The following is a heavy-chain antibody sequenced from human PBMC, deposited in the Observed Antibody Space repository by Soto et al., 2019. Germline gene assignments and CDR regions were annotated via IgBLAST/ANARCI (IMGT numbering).Heavy chain of an antibody. CDR1: GYTFTSYG. J-gene: IGHJ4*02. CDR2: ISAYNGNT. CDR3: ATAVIPGYCSGGSCPADY. D-gene: IGHD2-15*01. V-gene: IGHV1-18*01. Sequence: QVQLVQSGAEVKKPGASVKVSCKASGYTFTSYGISWVRQAPGQGLEWMGWISAYNGNTNYAQQLQGRVTMTTDTSTSTAYMELRSLRSDDTAVYYCATAVIPGYCSGGSCPADYWGQGTLVTVSS.